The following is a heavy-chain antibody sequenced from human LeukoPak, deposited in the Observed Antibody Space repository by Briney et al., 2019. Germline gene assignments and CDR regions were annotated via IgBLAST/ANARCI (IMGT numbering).Heavy chain of an antibody. V-gene: IGHV3-23*01. CDR3: ANEGPNFDY. J-gene: IGHJ4*02. Sequence: GGSLRLSCAASGFTFSSYAMRRVRQAPGKGLEWVSVICCSGYSTHYADSVKGRFTISRDNSKNTVYLQMNSLRVEDTAVYYCANEGPNFDYWGQGTLVTVSS. CDR2: ICCSGYST. D-gene: IGHD2-8*01. CDR1: GFTFSSYA.